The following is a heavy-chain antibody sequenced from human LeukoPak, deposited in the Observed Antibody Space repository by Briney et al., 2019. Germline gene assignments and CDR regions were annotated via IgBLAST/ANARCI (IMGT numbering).Heavy chain of an antibody. CDR2: ISSSGSTI. CDR1: GFTFSSYE. D-gene: IGHD3-10*01. Sequence: GGSLRLSCATSGFTFSSYEMNWVRQAPGKGLEWVSYISSSGSTIYYADSVKGRFTISRDNAKNSLYLQMNSLRAEDTAVYYCARGPAPLLWFGGFFLYYYMDVWGKGTTVTISS. V-gene: IGHV3-48*03. J-gene: IGHJ6*03. CDR3: ARGPAPLLWFGGFFLYYYMDV.